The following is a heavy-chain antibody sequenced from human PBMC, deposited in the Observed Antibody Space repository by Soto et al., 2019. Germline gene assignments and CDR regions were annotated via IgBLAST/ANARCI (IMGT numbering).Heavy chain of an antibody. CDR2: ISYDGSNK. Sequence: GGSLRLSCAASGFTFSSYAMHWVRQAPGKGLEWVAVISYDGSNKYYADSVKGRFTISRDNSKNTLYLQMNSLRAEDTAVYYCARLEGWFDPWGQGTLVTVSS. CDR1: GFTFSSYA. V-gene: IGHV3-30-3*01. D-gene: IGHD1-1*01. J-gene: IGHJ5*02. CDR3: ARLEGWFDP.